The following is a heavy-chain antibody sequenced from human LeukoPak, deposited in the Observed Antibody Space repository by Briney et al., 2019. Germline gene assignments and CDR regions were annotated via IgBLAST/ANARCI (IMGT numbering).Heavy chain of an antibody. J-gene: IGHJ4*02. CDR3: AKPMYSGTYYGFDY. V-gene: IGHV3-30*18. CDR1: GLTFSSYG. Sequence: GGSLRLSCAVSGLTFSSYGMHWVRQAPGKGLEWVALISYDGSNKYYADSVKGRFTISRDNSKNTLYLQMNSLRAEDTAVYYCAKPMYSGTYYGFDYWGQGILVTVSS. D-gene: IGHD1-26*01. CDR2: ISYDGSNK.